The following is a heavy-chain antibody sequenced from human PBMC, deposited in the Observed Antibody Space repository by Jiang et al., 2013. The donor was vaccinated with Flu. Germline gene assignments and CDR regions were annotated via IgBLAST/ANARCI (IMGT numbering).Heavy chain of an antibody. CDR1: GGSFSGYY. D-gene: IGHD1-14*01. J-gene: IGHJ4*02. CDR2: INHSGST. V-gene: IGHV4-34*01. CDR3: ARGGNWAPSEFDY. Sequence: LLKPSETLSLTCAVYGGSFSGYYWSWIRQPPGKGLEWIGEINHSGSTNYNPSLKSRVTISVDTSKNQFSLKLSSVTAADTAVYYCARGGNWAPSEFDYWGQGTLVTVSS.